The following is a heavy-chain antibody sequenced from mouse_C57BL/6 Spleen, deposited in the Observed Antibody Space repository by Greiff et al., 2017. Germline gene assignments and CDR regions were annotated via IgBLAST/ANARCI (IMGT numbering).Heavy chain of an antibody. V-gene: IGHV1-81*01. D-gene: IGHD2-5*01. CDR1: GYTFTSYG. J-gene: IGHJ4*01. CDR2: IYPRSGNT. CDR3: ARSYYSNYHYAMDY. Sequence: VQLQESGAELARPGASVKLSCKASGYTFTSYGISWVKQRTGQGLEWIGEIYPRSGNTYSNEKFKGKATLTADKSSSTAYMELRSLTSEDSAVYFCARSYYSNYHYAMDYWGQGTSVTVSS.